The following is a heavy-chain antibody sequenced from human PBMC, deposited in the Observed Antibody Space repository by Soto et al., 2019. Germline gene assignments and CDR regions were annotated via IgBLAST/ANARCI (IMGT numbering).Heavy chain of an antibody. J-gene: IGHJ6*02. D-gene: IGHD6-19*01. CDR1: GYSFTTYW. Sequence: GESLKISCKGSGYSFTTYWIGWVRQMPGKGLEWVGLIYPGDSDTRYSPSFQGQVTISVDKSIDTAYLQWSSLKASDTAIYYCARRNVRAVGSRYYYYGVDFWGQGT. CDR2: IYPGDSDT. V-gene: IGHV5-51*01. CDR3: ARRNVRAVGSRYYYYGVDF.